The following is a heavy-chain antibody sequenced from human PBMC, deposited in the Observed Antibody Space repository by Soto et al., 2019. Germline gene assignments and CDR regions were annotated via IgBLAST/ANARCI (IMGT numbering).Heavy chain of an antibody. V-gene: IGHV4-39*01. J-gene: IGHJ4*02. Sequence: PSETLSLTCTVSGGSISSSSYYWGWIRQPPGKGLEWIGSIYYSGSTYYNPSLKSRVTISVDTSKNQFSLKLSSVTAADTAVYYCARVGDGYDHFDYWGQGTLDTVPQ. D-gene: IGHD2-21*02. CDR2: IYYSGST. CDR3: ARVGDGYDHFDY. CDR1: GGSISSSSYY.